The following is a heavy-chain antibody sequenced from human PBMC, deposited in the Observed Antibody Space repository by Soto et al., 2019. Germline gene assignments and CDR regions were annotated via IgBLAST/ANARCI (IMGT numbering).Heavy chain of an antibody. CDR1: GGSISSNC. Sequence: SETLSRTWTVSGGSISSNCWTWIRQPPGKGLEWIGYVYNSGSTNYNPSLKSRVTISEGTSKSQFSLKVNSMTAADTAVYYCARYRREAVAGYTLDNWGQGILVTVSS. CDR2: VYNSGST. D-gene: IGHD6-13*01. V-gene: IGHV4-59*01. CDR3: ARYRREAVAGYTLDN. J-gene: IGHJ4*02.